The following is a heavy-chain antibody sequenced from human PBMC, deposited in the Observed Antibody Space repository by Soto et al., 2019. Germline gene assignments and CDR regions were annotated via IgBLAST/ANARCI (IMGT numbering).Heavy chain of an antibody. D-gene: IGHD3-10*01. V-gene: IGHV1-69*01. CDR1: GGTFSSYA. J-gene: IGHJ3*02. CDR3: ARDLSKASGQANAFDI. CDR2: IIPIFGTA. Sequence: QVQLVQSGAEVKKPGSSVKVSCKASGGTFSSYAISWVRQAPGQGLEWLGGIIPIFGTANYAQTFQGRVRITADESTSTAYMELSSLRSDDTAVYYCARDLSKASGQANAFDIWGQGTIVTVSS.